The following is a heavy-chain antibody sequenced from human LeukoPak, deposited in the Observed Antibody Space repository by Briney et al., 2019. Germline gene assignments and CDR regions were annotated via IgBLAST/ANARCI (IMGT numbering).Heavy chain of an antibody. CDR2: IYTSGST. CDR3: ARAVGSGSFQTYYYYMDV. D-gene: IGHD3-10*01. Sequence: SETLSLTCTVSGGSISSYNWSWIRQPAGKGLEWIGRIYTSGSTNYNPSLKSRVTMSVDTSKNQFSLKLSSVTAADTAVYYCARAVGSGSFQTYYYYMDVWGKGTTVTISS. V-gene: IGHV4-4*07. J-gene: IGHJ6*03. CDR1: GGSISSYN.